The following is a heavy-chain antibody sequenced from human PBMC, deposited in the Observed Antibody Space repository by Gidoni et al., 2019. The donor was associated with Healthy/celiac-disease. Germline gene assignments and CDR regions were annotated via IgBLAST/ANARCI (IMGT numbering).Heavy chain of an antibody. Sequence: QLQLQESGPGLVKPSETLSLTCTVSGGSISSSSYYWGWVRQPPGKGLEWIGSIYYSGSTYYNPSLKSRVTISVDTSKNQFSLKLSSVTAADTAVYYCARRYYDSSGSNNGFDYWGQGTLVTVSS. CDR2: IYYSGST. J-gene: IGHJ4*02. CDR3: ARRYYDSSGSNNGFDY. D-gene: IGHD3-22*01. CDR1: GGSISSSSYY. V-gene: IGHV4-39*01.